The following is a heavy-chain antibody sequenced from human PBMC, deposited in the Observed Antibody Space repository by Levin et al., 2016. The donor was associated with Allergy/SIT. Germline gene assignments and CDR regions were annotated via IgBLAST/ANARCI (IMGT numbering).Heavy chain of an antibody. CDR3: AKSSTLDDPIDV. CDR1: GFDVSSYF. CDR2: IYTGGTT. Sequence: GESLKISCGASGFDVSSYFIHWVRQAPGKGLEWVSLIYTGGTTYYTDSVEGRFTISRDNSKNTVYLQMNNVRVEDTAVYYCAKSSTLDDPIDVWGQGTMVTVSS. J-gene: IGHJ3*01. V-gene: IGHV3-53*01.